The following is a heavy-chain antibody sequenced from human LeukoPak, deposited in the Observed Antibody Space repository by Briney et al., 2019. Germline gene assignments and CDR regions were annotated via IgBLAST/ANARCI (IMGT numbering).Heavy chain of an antibody. CDR3: AEDDGGNSGWTFDY. D-gene: IGHD6-19*01. J-gene: IGHJ4*02. CDR2: ISSRGGST. CDR1: GFTFSSYA. V-gene: IGHV3-23*01. Sequence: GGSLRLSCAASGFTFSSYAMSWVRQAPGKGLEWVSGISSRGGSTYYVDSVKGRFTISRDNSKNTLYLQMNSLRAEDTAVYYCAEDDGGNSGWTFDYWGQGTLVTVSS.